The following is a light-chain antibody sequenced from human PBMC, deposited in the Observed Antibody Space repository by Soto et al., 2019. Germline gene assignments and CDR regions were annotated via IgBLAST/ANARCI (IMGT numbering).Light chain of an antibody. CDR3: MQGTHWPPT. Sequence: DVMTHSPISPAVTPGKPDSFFCRATVRHVYSDGNTYLNLFQQRPGQSPRRLIYKVSNRDSGGPDRFSGSGSGTDLILKISRVEAEDVGVYYGMQGTHWPPTFGQGTRGDIK. J-gene: IGKJ1*01. CDR1: VRHVYSDGNTY. V-gene: IGKV2-30*01. CDR2: KVS.